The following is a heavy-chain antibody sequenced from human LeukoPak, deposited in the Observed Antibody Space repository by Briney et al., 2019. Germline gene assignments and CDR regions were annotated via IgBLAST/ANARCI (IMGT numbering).Heavy chain of an antibody. Sequence: PGRSLRLSCAASGFTFSSYGMHWVRQAPGKGLEWVAVIWYYGSTKYYADSVKGRFTISRDNSKNTLYLQMNSLRAEDTAVYYCARDLYCGGDCSYFDYWGQGALVTVSS. D-gene: IGHD2-21*02. CDR3: ARDLYCGGDCSYFDY. J-gene: IGHJ4*02. CDR2: IWYYGSTK. V-gene: IGHV3-33*01. CDR1: GFTFSSYG.